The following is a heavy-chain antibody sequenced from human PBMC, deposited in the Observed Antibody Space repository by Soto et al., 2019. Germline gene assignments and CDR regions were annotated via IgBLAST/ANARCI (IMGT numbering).Heavy chain of an antibody. V-gene: IGHV3-33*01. CDR2: IWFDGSNK. CDR3: ARVGITATTFRGFDY. Sequence: QVQLVESGGGVVQPGRSLRLSCAASGFTFSNYGMHWVRQAPGKGLEWVAVIWFDGSNKYYADSVKGRFTISRDNSKNTLYLQMHSLSAEDTAVYYCARVGITATTFRGFDYWGQGTLVTVSS. CDR1: GFTFSNYG. J-gene: IGHJ4*02. D-gene: IGHD1-20*01.